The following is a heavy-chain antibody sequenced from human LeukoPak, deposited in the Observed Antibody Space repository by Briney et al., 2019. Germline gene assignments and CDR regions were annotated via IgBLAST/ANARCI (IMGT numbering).Heavy chain of an antibody. Sequence: PSETLSLTCAVSGYSISSGYYWIWIRQPPGKGLEWIGSLYHSDSIYYNPSLESRVTMSVDTSKNQFSLKLSFVTAVDTAVYYCARQHDSYHYYYVDVWGKGTTVTVSS. J-gene: IGHJ6*03. V-gene: IGHV4-38-2*01. CDR2: LYHSDSI. CDR1: GYSISSGYY. CDR3: ARQHDSYHYYYVDV. D-gene: IGHD6-13*01.